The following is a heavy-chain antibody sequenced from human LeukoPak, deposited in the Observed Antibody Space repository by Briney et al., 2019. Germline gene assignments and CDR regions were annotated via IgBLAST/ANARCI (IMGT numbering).Heavy chain of an antibody. J-gene: IGHJ4*02. CDR1: GESISGFY. Sequence: SETLSLTCTVSGESISGFYWTWIRQPPGKGLEWIGYIYYSGSTNYNPSLKSRVTISVDTSKNQFSLKLSSVTAADTAVYYCARVNWNYSIGYWGQGTLVTVSS. V-gene: IGHV4-59*01. CDR2: IYYSGST. D-gene: IGHD1-7*01. CDR3: ARVNWNYSIGY.